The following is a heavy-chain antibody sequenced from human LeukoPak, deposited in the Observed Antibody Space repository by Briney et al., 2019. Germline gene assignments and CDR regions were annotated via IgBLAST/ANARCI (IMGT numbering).Heavy chain of an antibody. CDR3: ARDREVGATGYYFDY. Sequence: SETLSLTCTVSGGSISSGSYYWSWIRQPAWKGLEWIGRIYTSGSTTYNSSLKSRVTISLDTSKNHFSLRLSSVTAADTAVYYCARDREVGATGYYFDYWGQGTLVTVSS. CDR2: IYTSGST. V-gene: IGHV4-61*02. CDR1: GGSISSGSYY. D-gene: IGHD1-26*01. J-gene: IGHJ4*02.